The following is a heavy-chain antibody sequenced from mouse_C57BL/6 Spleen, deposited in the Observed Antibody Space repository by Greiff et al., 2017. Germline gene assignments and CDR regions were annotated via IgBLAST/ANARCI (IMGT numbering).Heavy chain of an antibody. V-gene: IGHV6-6*01. CDR1: GFTFSDAW. J-gene: IGHJ2*01. CDR3: TRPLYYYGSSLFDY. D-gene: IGHD1-1*01. CDR2: IRNKANNHAT. Sequence: EVKLMESGGGLVQPGGSMKLSCAASGFTFSDAWMDWVRQSPEKGLEWVAEIRNKANNHATYYAESVKGRFTISRDDSKSSVYLQMNSLRAEDTGIYYCTRPLYYYGSSLFDYWGQGTTLTVSS.